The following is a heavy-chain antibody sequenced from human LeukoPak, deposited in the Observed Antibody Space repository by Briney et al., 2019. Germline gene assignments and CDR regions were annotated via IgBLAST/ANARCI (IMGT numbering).Heavy chain of an antibody. CDR1: GFTFSSHW. V-gene: IGHV3-74*01. CDR2: ISPDGSTT. CDR3: TRDRTTITLFEL. D-gene: IGHD4-11*01. J-gene: IGHJ4*02. Sequence: GSLRLSCAASGFTFSSHWMHWVRQVPGKGLVWVSRISPDGSTTGYADSVKGRFTASRDNARNTLYLQINSLRAEDSAVYYCTRDRTTITLFELWGQGTLVTVSS.